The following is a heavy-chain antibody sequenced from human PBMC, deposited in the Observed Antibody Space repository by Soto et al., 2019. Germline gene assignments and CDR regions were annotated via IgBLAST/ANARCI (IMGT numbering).Heavy chain of an antibody. V-gene: IGHV3-23*01. CDR2: ISGSGGRT. J-gene: IGHJ1*01. Sequence: PGGSLRLSCAASGFTFSSYAMSWVRQAPGKGLEWVSAISGSGGRTYYADSVKGRFTISRDNSKNTLCLQMNSLRAEDTAVYYCAKDRGSTVVTRYFQHWGQGTLVTVSS. D-gene: IGHD1-26*01. CDR3: AKDRGSTVVTRYFQH. CDR1: GFTFSSYA.